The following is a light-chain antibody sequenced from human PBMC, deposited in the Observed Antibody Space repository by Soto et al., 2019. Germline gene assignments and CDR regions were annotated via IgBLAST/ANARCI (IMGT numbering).Light chain of an antibody. V-gene: IGLV4-69*01. Sequence: QSVLTQSPSASASLGASVKLTCTLSSGHSSYVIAWHQQQPEKGPRYLMKLSSDGSHSKGDGIPDRFSGSSSGAERYLTISSLQAEDEGDYYCQTWGSGIVLFGGGTKLTVL. CDR1: SGHSSYV. CDR3: QTWGSGIVL. J-gene: IGLJ2*01. CDR2: LSSDGSH.